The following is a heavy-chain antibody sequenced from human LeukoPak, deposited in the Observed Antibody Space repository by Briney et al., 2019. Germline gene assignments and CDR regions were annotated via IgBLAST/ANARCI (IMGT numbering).Heavy chain of an antibody. CDR3: SIFGVVIANFDY. D-gene: IGHD3-3*01. J-gene: IGHJ4*02. V-gene: IGHV1-2*02. CDR1: GYTFTGYY. Sequence: ASVKVSCKASGYTFTGYYMHWVRQAPGQGLEWMGWINPNSGGTNYAQKFQSRVTMTRDTSISTAYMELSRLRSDDTAVYYCSIFGVVIANFDYWGQGTLVTVSS. CDR2: INPNSGGT.